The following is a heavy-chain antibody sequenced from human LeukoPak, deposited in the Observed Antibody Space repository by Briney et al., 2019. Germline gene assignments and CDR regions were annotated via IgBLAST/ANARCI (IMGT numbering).Heavy chain of an antibody. CDR1: GFTFSSYG. J-gene: IGHJ4*02. V-gene: IGHV3-30*18. CDR2: ISYDGSNK. D-gene: IGHD6-13*01. Sequence: GGSLRLSCAASGFTFSSYGMHWVRQAPGKGLEWVAVISYDGSNKYYADSVKGRFTISRDNSKNTLYLQMDSLRAEDTAVYYCAEERIARLAAEDSVCFAYWGQGTLVTVSS. CDR3: AEERIARLAAEDSVCFAY.